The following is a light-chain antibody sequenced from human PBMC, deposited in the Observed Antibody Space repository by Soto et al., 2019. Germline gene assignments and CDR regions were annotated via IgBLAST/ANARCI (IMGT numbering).Light chain of an antibody. Sequence: VGKKTLGSVSLSAVVSATLYCRPSQYVSSGYLAWYQQKPGQAPRLLIYGASTRAAGIPDRFSGSGSETDFSLSISRLEPEDFAVYYCQVYAGSHLWSVGQGTGVDIK. CDR3: QVYAGSHLWS. CDR2: GAS. CDR1: QYVSSGY. J-gene: IGKJ1*01. V-gene: IGKV3-20*01.